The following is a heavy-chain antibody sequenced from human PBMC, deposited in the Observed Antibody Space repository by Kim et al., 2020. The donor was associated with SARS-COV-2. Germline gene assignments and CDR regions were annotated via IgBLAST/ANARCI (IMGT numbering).Heavy chain of an antibody. D-gene: IGHD3-10*01. V-gene: IGHV3-15*01. Sequence: GGSLRLSCAASGFTFSNAWMSWVRQAPGKGLEWVGRIKSKTDGGTTDYAAPVKGRFTISRDDSKNTLYLQMNSLKTEDTAVYYCTTKSPPGVTMVRGVIQNRDRYYYYYGMDVWGQGTTVTVSS. J-gene: IGHJ6*02. CDR3: TTKSPPGVTMVRGVIQNRDRYYYYYGMDV. CDR1: GFTFSNAW. CDR2: IKSKTDGGTT.